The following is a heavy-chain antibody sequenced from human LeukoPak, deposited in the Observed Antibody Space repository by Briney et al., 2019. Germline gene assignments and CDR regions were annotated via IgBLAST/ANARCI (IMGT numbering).Heavy chain of an antibody. D-gene: IGHD5-24*01. V-gene: IGHV4-34*01. CDR2: INHSGST. J-gene: IGHJ4*02. CDR1: GGSFSGYY. CDR3: ASGQVGEHGYNFAY. Sequence: SETLSLTCAVYGGSFSGYYWSWIRQPPGKGLEWIGEINHSGSTNYNPSLKSRVTISVDTSKNQFSLKLSSVTAADTAVYYCASGQVGEHGYNFAYWGQGNLVTVSS.